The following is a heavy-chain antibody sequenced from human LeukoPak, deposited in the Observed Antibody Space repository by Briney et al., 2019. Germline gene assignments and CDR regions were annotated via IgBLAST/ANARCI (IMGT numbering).Heavy chain of an antibody. D-gene: IGHD2-15*01. Sequence: GGSLRLSCVASEFTFSNYGMHWVRQAPGRGLEWVALIRSDGSNEYYEDSVKGRFTISRDNSKNILYLQMSSLRAEDTAVYYCARARGTYSNALDSWGQGSLVTVSS. J-gene: IGHJ5*01. V-gene: IGHV3-30*02. CDR2: IRSDGSNE. CDR1: EFTFSNYG. CDR3: ARARGTYSNALDS.